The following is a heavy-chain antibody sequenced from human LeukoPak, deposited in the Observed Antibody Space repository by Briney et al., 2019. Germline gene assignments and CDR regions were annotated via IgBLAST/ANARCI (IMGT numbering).Heavy chain of an antibody. CDR3: ARAVATITSYYNHYMDV. J-gene: IGHJ6*03. D-gene: IGHD5-12*01. CDR1: GGSFSGYY. Sequence: SETLSLTCAVYGGSFSGYYWSWIRQPPGKGLEWIGEINHSGSTNYNPSLKSRVTISVDTSKNQLSLKLSSVTAADTAVYYCARAVATITSYYNHYMDVWGKGTTVNGSS. V-gene: IGHV4-34*01. CDR2: INHSGST.